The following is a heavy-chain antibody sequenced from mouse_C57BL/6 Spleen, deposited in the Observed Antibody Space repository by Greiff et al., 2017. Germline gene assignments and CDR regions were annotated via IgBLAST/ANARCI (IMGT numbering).Heavy chain of an antibody. D-gene: IGHD1-1*01. CDR3: AREDYGSSPYWYFDV. J-gene: IGHJ1*03. CDR1: GFTFSSYA. CDR2: ISDGGSYT. Sequence: EVQVVESGGGLVKPGGSLKLSCAASGFTFSSYAMSWVRQTPEKRLEWVATISDGGSYTYYPDNVKGRFTISRDNAKNNLYLQMSHLKSEDTAMYYCAREDYGSSPYWYFDVWGTGTTVTVAS. V-gene: IGHV5-4*01.